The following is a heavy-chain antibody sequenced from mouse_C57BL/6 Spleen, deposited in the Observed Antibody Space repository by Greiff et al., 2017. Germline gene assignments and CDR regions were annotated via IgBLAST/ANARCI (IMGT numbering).Heavy chain of an antibody. CDR3: ARSGSSIPSFAY. Sequence: QVQLQQPGAELVMPGASVKLSCKASGYTFTSYWMHWVKQRPGQGLEWIGEIDPSDSYTNYNQKFKGKSTLTVDKSSSTAYMQLSSLTSEDSAVYYCARSGSSIPSFAYWGQGTLVTVSA. CDR1: GYTFTSYW. CDR2: IDPSDSYT. V-gene: IGHV1-69*01. J-gene: IGHJ3*01. D-gene: IGHD1-1*01.